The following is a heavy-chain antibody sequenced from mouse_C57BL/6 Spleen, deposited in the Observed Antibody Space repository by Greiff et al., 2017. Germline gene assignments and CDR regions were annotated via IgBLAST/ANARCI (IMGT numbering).Heavy chain of an antibody. CDR3: ARGNYGSVYYFDY. J-gene: IGHJ2*01. CDR1: GYTFTSYW. Sequence: QVQLQQPGAELVKPGASVKLSCKASGYTFTSYWMHWVKQRPGQGLEWIGMIHPNSGSTNYNEKFKSKATLTVDKSSSTAYMQLSSLTSEDSAVYYCARGNYGSVYYFDYWGQGTTLTVSS. V-gene: IGHV1-64*01. D-gene: IGHD1-1*02. CDR2: IHPNSGST.